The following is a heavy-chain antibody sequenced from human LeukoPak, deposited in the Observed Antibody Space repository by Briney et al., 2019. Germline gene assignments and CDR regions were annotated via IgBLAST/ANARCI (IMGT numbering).Heavy chain of an antibody. CDR3: ARDPSDILAGYYKEYVPYYFDY. CDR1: GFTFSSYA. V-gene: IGHV3-30*04. J-gene: IGHJ4*02. Sequence: PGRSLRLSCAASGFTFSSYAMHWVRQAPGKGLEWVAVISYDGSNKYYADSVKGRFTISRDNPKNTLYLKMNSLRAEDTAVYYCARDPSDILAGYYKEYVPYYFDYWGQGTLVTVSS. D-gene: IGHD3-9*01. CDR2: ISYDGSNK.